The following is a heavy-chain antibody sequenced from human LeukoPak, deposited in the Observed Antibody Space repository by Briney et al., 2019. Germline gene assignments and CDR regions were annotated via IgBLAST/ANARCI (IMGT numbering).Heavy chain of an antibody. Sequence: SETLSLTCTVSGGSISSYYWSWIRQPPGKGLEWIGYIYYSGSTYYNPSLKSRGTISIDTSKNQFSLRLNSVTAADTAVYYCARDEVDYGERDSYYYGVDVWGQGTTVTVSS. J-gene: IGHJ6*02. CDR1: GGSISSYY. CDR2: IYYSGST. V-gene: IGHV4-59*12. D-gene: IGHD4-17*01. CDR3: ARDEVDYGERDSYYYGVDV.